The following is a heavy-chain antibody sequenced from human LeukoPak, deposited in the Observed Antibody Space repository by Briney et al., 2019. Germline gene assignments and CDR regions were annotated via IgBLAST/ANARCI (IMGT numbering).Heavy chain of an antibody. V-gene: IGHV3-53*01. CDR3: ASEIRPNDY. J-gene: IGHJ4*02. Sequence: GGSLRLSCAASGFTVSSNYMSWVRQAPGKGLEWVSVIYSGGSTYYADSVKGRFTISRDNSKDTLFLQLNSLRVEDTAVYYCASEIRPNDYWGQGTLVTVSS. CDR2: IYSGGST. CDR1: GFTVSSNY.